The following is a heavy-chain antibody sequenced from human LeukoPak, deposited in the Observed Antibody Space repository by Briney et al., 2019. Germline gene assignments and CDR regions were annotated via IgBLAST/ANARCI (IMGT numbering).Heavy chain of an antibody. CDR3: AKDILGYYGSGSGGFDY. D-gene: IGHD3-10*01. CDR2: ISWNSGSI. CDR1: GCTFSTYA. Sequence: PGGSLRLSCAASGCTFSTYAMNWIRQAPGKGLEWVSGISWNSGSIGYADSVKGRFTISRDNAKNSLYLQMNSLRAEDTALYYCAKDILGYYGSGSGGFDYWGQGTLVTVSS. V-gene: IGHV3-9*01. J-gene: IGHJ4*02.